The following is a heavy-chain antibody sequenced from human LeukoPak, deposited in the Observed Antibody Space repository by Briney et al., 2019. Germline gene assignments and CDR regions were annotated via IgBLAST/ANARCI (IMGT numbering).Heavy chain of an antibody. J-gene: IGHJ5*02. CDR3: ARRRGLMRFGELTSFDP. D-gene: IGHD3-10*01. Sequence: SETLSLTCTVSGGSISSSSYYWAWIRQPPGKGLEWIGSIYYSGSTYYNPSLKSRVTISVDTSKNQFSLKLSSVTAADTAVYYCARRRGLMRFGELTSFDPWGQGTLVTVSS. CDR1: GGSISSSSYY. V-gene: IGHV4-39*07. CDR2: IYYSGST.